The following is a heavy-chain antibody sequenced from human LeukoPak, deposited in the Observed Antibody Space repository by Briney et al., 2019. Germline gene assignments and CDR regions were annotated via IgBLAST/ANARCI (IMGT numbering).Heavy chain of an antibody. V-gene: IGHV5-51*01. Sequence: GESLKISCKGSGSRFTSHWIGWVRQLPGKGLEWMGIIYPGDSDTTYSPSFQGQVTISADKSVSTAYLQWSSLKASDTAMYYCARLTGSGTYYFDYWGQGTLVTVSS. J-gene: IGHJ4*02. D-gene: IGHD6-25*01. CDR2: IYPGDSDT. CDR3: ARLTGSGTYYFDY. CDR1: GSRFTSHW.